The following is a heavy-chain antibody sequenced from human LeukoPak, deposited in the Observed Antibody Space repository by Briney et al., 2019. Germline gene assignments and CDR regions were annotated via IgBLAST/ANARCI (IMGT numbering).Heavy chain of an antibody. Sequence: PSETLSLTCTVSGGSISSYYWSWIRQPPGKGLEWIGYIYYSGSTNYNPSLKSRVTISVDTSKNQFSLKLSSVTAADTALYYCARGHGGNSGRRYYGMDVWGQGTTVTVSS. V-gene: IGHV4-59*08. J-gene: IGHJ6*02. D-gene: IGHD4-23*01. CDR1: GGSISSYY. CDR3: ARGHGGNSGRRYYGMDV. CDR2: IYYSGST.